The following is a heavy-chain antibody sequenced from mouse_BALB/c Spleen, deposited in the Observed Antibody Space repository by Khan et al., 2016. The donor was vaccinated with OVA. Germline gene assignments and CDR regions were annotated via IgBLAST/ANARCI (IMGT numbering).Heavy chain of an antibody. J-gene: IGHJ3*01. D-gene: IGHD2-14*01. CDR3: ARNSYMYDFTY. V-gene: IGHV2-2*01. CDR1: GFSLTTYG. Sequence: QVQLQQSGPGLVQPSQSLSITCTVSGFSLTTYGVHWVRQSPGKGLEWLGLIWSGGNTDYNAAFISRLSITKDNSKSQVFFKMNSLQADDTAMYYCARNSYMYDFTYGGQGTLVTVSA. CDR2: IWSGGNT.